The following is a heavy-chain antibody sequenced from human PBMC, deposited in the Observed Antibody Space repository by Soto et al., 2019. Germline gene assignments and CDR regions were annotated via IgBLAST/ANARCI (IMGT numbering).Heavy chain of an antibody. CDR1: GGSINNGYW. D-gene: IGHD6-19*01. Sequence: QVHLQESGPGLVKPSGILSVTCGVSGGSINNGYWWTWVRQPPGMGLEWIGEKHHSGSTNYNLSLKSRVSISLDKSKNQFSLILSSVTAADTAVCYCAYSSGWWRLDVWGQGSTVTVSS. V-gene: IGHV4-4*02. J-gene: IGHJ6*02. CDR2: KHHSGST. CDR3: AYSSGWWRLDV.